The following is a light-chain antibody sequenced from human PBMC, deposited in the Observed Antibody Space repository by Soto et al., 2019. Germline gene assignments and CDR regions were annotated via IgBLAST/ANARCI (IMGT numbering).Light chain of an antibody. CDR1: NSDVGDYNY. CDR3: SSYSGSNNVV. CDR2: EVT. Sequence: QSALTQPPSASGSLGQSVTISCTETNSDVGDYNYVSWYQQHPGKAPKLMIYEVTRRPSGVPDRFSGSKSGNTASLTVSGLQAEDEADYYCSSYSGSNNVVFGGGTKLTVL. J-gene: IGLJ2*01. V-gene: IGLV2-8*01.